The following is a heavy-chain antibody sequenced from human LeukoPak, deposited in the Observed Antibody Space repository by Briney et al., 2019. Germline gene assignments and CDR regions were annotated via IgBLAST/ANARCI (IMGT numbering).Heavy chain of an antibody. CDR3: ARGPAAGY. V-gene: IGHV3-9*01. Sequence: GGSLRLSCAASGFTFDDYAMHWVRQAPGKGLEWVSGISWNSGSIGYADSVKGRFTISRDNAKNSLYLQMNSLRAEDTALYYCARGPAAGYWGQGTLVTVSS. CDR1: GFTFDDYA. CDR2: ISWNSGSI. D-gene: IGHD6-13*01. J-gene: IGHJ4*02.